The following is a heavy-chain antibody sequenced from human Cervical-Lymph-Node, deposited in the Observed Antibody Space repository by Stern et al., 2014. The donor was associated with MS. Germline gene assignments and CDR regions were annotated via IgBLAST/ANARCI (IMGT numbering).Heavy chain of an antibody. CDR1: GFSISSLG. J-gene: IGHJ6*02. CDR2: ISFVGSNK. CDR3: MGVGDAMDV. V-gene: IGHV3-30*03. Sequence: VQLVESGGGVVQPGRSLRLSCEASGFSISSLGMHWVRQAPGQGLEWVGVISFVGSNKKYGEVVKGRFRITKDNSNNTMYLQMNSLSPEDTAVYYCMGVGDAMDVWGQGTTVIVS.